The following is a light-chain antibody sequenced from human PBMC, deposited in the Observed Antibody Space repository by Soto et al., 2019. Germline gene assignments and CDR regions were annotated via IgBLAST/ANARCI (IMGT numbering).Light chain of an antibody. CDR3: QQSGSTPT. CDR1: QRINIY. CDR2: SAS. V-gene: IGKV1-39*01. J-gene: IGKJ5*01. Sequence: HMTQSPSSLSTSIRYIVTITCRASQRINIYLNWYRQKPGKAPELLIYSASNLQSGVPSRFSGSGSGTDFTLTISGLQSEDFATYYCQQSGSTPTFGHVTRLEVK.